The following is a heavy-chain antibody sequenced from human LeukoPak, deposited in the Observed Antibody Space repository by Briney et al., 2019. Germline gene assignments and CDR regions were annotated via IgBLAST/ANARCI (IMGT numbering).Heavy chain of an antibody. J-gene: IGHJ6*04. D-gene: IGHD3-10*02. V-gene: IGHV3-23*01. Sequence: SLRLSCTLSGLAPSRDEMTCFRHAPGEGLEWVLSIGYGGSDTHYAHSVKGRFTVSRDNSQNTLYLQLNSLRADDTAVYYYAELGITMIGGVWGKGTTVTISS. CDR3: AELGITMIGGV. CDR2: IGYGGSDT. CDR1: GLAPSRDE.